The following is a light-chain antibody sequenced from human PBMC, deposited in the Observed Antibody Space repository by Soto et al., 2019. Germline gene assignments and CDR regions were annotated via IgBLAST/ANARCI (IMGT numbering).Light chain of an antibody. J-gene: IGLJ1*01. CDR3: SSYSDSGTLVL. CDR1: SSDLGSYNL. V-gene: IGLV2-14*02. Sequence: QSALTQPTSVSGSPGQSITVSCTGTSSDLGSYNLVSWYQQHPGEAPKLLLYEVNNRPSGASNRFSGSKSGITAYLTISGLQAEDDADYFCSSYSDSGTLVLFGTGTKVTVL. CDR2: EVN.